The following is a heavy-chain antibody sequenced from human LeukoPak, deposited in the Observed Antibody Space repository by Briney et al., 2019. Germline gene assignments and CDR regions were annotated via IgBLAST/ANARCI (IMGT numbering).Heavy chain of an antibody. CDR3: ARDASGHDAFDI. V-gene: IGHV3-48*02. CDR2: ISSSSSTI. J-gene: IGHJ3*02. D-gene: IGHD6-19*01. CDR1: GFTFSSYN. Sequence: GGSLRLSCAASGFTFSSYNMNWVRQAPGKGLEWVSYISSSSSTIYYADSVRGRFTISRDSAKNSLYLQMNSLRDEDTAVYYCARDASGHDAFDIWGQGTMVTVSS.